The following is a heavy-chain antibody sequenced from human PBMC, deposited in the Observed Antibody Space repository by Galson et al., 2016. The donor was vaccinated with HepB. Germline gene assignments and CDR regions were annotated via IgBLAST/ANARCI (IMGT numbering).Heavy chain of an antibody. D-gene: IGHD3-22*01. CDR2: IYRGGST. Sequence: TLSLTCAVSGGSISSSNWWSWVRQPPGKGLEWIGEIYRGGSTSYNPSLKSRVTISVDKSKNQFSLKLSSVTAADTAVYYCARGGDYDSSGRFDYWGQGTLVTVSP. CDR3: ARGGDYDSSGRFDY. CDR1: GGSISSSNW. V-gene: IGHV4-4*02. J-gene: IGHJ4*02.